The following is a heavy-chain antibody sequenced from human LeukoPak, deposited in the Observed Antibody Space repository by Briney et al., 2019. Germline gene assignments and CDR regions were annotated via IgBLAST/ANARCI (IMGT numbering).Heavy chain of an antibody. D-gene: IGHD3-22*01. CDR1: GYTLTKLS. CDR3: ASWKDYYESSGGPFDY. CDR2: FDPEDGER. V-gene: IGHV1-24*01. J-gene: IGHJ4*02. Sequence: RVASVKVSCKVFGYTLTKLSMHWVRQTPGKGLEWMGGFDPEDGERHYAQNFQGRVTMTEDTSTDTAYMELSSLRSEDTAVYYCASWKDYYESSGGPFDYWGQGTLVTVSS.